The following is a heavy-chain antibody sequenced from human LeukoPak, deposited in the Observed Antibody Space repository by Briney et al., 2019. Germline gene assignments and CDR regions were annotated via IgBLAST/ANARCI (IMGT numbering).Heavy chain of an antibody. V-gene: IGHV3-33*08. CDR1: GFTFSSYG. CDR3: ARDSSGWYAGWFDP. J-gene: IGHJ5*02. Sequence: PGRSLRLSCAASGFTFSSYGMHWVRQAPGKGLEWVAVIWYDGSNKYYADSVKGRFTISRDNSKNTLYLQMNSLRAEDTAVYYCARDSSGWYAGWFDPWGQGTLVTVSS. D-gene: IGHD6-19*01. CDR2: IWYDGSNK.